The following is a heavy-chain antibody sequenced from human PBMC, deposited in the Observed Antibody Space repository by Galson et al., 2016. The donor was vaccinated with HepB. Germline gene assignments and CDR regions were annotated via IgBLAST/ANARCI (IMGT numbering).Heavy chain of an antibody. CDR3: ARDLFTGSSGGTFDP. J-gene: IGHJ5*02. D-gene: IGHD3-10*01. V-gene: IGHV3-30*04. CDR2: IITDGGQK. CDR1: GFTFSDYA. Sequence: SLRLSCAASGFTFSDYAMHWVRQAPGKGLEWVAVIITDGGQKHHVDSVKGRFTISRDNSHNTLYLQMNSLRPEDTAMYYCARDLFTGSSGGTFDPWGQGTLVTVSS.